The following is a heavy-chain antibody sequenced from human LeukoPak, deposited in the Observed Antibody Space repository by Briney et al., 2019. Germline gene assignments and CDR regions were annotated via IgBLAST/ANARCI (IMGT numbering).Heavy chain of an antibody. V-gene: IGHV1-2*02. CDR2: INPNSGGT. J-gene: IGHJ4*02. Sequence: ASVKVSCKASGYTFTGYYMHWVRQAPGQGLEWMGWINPNSGGTNYAQKFQGRVTMTRDTSISTAYMELSRLRSGDTAVYYCARDLMTTVTLGYFDYWGQGTLVTVSS. CDR1: GYTFTGYY. CDR3: ARDLMTTVTLGYFDY. D-gene: IGHD4-17*01.